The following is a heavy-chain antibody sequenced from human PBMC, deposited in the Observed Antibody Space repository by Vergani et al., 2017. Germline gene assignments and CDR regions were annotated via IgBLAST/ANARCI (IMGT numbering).Heavy chain of an antibody. CDR1: GFTVSSNY. J-gene: IGHJ6*03. Sequence: EVQLVESGGGLVQPGGSLRLSCAASGFTVSSNYMSWVRQAPGKGLEWVSVIYSGGSTYYADSVKGRFTISRDNSKNTLYLQMNSLRAEDTAVYYCAKAVYSSYYYYYYYMDVWGKGTTVTVSS. V-gene: IGHV3-66*01. CDR3: AKAVYSSYYYYYYYMDV. CDR2: IYSGGST. D-gene: IGHD6-6*01.